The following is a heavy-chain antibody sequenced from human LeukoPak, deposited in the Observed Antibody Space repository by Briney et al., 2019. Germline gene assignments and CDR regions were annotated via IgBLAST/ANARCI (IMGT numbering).Heavy chain of an antibody. J-gene: IGHJ3*02. Sequence: GGSLRLSCAASGFTFSSYSMNWVRQAPGKGLEWVSSISSSSSYIYYADSVKGRFTISRDNAKNSLYLQMNSLRAEDTAVYYCARGLQETYYYDSSGYYTDAFDIWGQGTMVTVSS. D-gene: IGHD3-22*01. CDR1: GFTFSSYS. V-gene: IGHV3-21*01. CDR3: ARGLQETYYYDSSGYYTDAFDI. CDR2: ISSSSSYI.